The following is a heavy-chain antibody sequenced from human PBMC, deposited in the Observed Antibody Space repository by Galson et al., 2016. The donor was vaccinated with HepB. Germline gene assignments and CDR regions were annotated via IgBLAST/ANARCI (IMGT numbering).Heavy chain of an antibody. J-gene: IGHJ3*02. CDR2: AYPSGRN. CDR1: SGSISGHY. D-gene: IGHD3-3*01. V-gene: IGHV4-59*11. Sequence: SETLSLTCSVPSGSISGHYWGWIRQPPGKGLEWIGYAYPSGRNNYNSNPPPKSRVTILVDMSTNQFSLTLTSVTAADTAVYYCAREVNTIFARGAFDIWGQGTMVTVSS. CDR3: AREVNTIFARGAFDI.